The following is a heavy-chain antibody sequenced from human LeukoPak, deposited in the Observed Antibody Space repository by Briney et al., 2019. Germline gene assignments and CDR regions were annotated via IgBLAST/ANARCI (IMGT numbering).Heavy chain of an antibody. V-gene: IGHV3-74*01. Sequence: GGSLRLSCAASGFTFSSYWMHWVRQAPGKGLVRVSRINSDGSSTSYADSVKGRFTISRDNAKNTLYLQMNSLRAEDTAVYYCARDRSYGQNAFDIWGQGTMVTVSS. CDR3: ARDRSYGQNAFDI. D-gene: IGHD5-18*01. J-gene: IGHJ3*02. CDR2: INSDGSST. CDR1: GFTFSSYW.